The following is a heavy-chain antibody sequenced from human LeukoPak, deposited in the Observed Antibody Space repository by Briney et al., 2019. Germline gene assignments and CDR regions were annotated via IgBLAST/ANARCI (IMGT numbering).Heavy chain of an antibody. J-gene: IGHJ4*02. V-gene: IGHV3-48*01. D-gene: IGHD1-1*01. Sequence: GESLKISCAASGFTFSSYSMNWVRQAPGKGLEWVSYISSSSSTIYYADPVKGRFTISRDNAKNSLYLQMNSLRAEDTAVYYCAREGTLLNDYWGQGTLVTVSS. CDR1: GFTFSSYS. CDR2: ISSSSSTI. CDR3: AREGTLLNDY.